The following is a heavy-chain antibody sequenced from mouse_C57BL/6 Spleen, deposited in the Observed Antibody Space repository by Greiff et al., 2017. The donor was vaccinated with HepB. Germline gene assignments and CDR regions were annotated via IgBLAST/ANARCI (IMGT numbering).Heavy chain of an antibody. J-gene: IGHJ4*01. Sequence: QVQLQQSGPELVKPGASVKISCKASGYAFSSSWMNWVKQRPGKGLEWIGRIYPGDGDTNYNGKFKGKATLTADKSSSTAYMQLSSLTSEDSAVYFCARREDSSMDYWGQGTSVTVSS. CDR2: IYPGDGDT. D-gene: IGHD3-2*01. V-gene: IGHV1-82*01. CDR3: ARREDSSMDY. CDR1: GYAFSSSW.